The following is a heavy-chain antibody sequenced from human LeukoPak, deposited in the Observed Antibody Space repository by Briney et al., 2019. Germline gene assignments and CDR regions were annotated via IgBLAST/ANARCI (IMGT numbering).Heavy chain of an antibody. CDR2: ISAYNGNT. V-gene: IGHV1-18*04. J-gene: IGHJ5*02. Sequence: ASVKVSCKASGYTFTGYYMHWVRQAPGQGLEWMGWISAYNGNTNYAQKLQGRVTMTTDTSTSTAYMELRSLRSDDTAVYYCARDEAWGYCSESSCHAELGNNWLDPWGQGTLVTVSS. CDR3: ARDEAWGYCSESSCHAELGNNWLDP. CDR1: GYTFTGYY. D-gene: IGHD2-15*01.